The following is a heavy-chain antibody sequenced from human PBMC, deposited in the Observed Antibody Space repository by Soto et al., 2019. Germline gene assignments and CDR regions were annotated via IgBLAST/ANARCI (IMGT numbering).Heavy chain of an antibody. CDR3: ARTPTLRARFDY. D-gene: IGHD2-15*01. CDR1: GGSISSGGYY. V-gene: IGHV4-31*03. J-gene: IGHJ4*02. Sequence: KTSETLSLTCTVSGGSISSGGYYWSWIRQHPGKGLEWIGYIYYSGSTYYNPSLKSRVTISVDTSKNQFSLKLSSVTAADTAVYYCARTPTLRARFDYWGQGTLVTVSS. CDR2: IYYSGST.